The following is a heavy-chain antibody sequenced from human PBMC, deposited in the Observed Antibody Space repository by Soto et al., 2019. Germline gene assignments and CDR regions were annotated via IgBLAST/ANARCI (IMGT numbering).Heavy chain of an antibody. CDR1: GFTFRNYG. V-gene: IGHV3-33*01. D-gene: IGHD5-12*01. CDR2: VWYDGGNK. Sequence: QVQLVESGGSVVQPGRSLRLSCAASGFTFRNYGMHWVCQAPAKRLEWVALVWYDGGNKNYVDSAKGRFTISRDNSKNTLYLQMNSLRDEDTAVYYCVRAAGYSGNDYVYYYGMDVWGQGTTVTVSS. CDR3: VRAAGYSGNDYVYYYGMDV. J-gene: IGHJ6*02.